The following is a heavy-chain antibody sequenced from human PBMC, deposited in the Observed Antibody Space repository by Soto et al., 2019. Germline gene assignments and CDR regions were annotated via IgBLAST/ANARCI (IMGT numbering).Heavy chain of an antibody. Sequence: SDTLSLTCTVSGGSISSYYWSWIRQPPGKGLEWIGYIYYSGSTNYNPSLKSRVTISVDTSKNQFSLKLSSVTAADTAVYYCARVRQWLPPRFSFDYWGQGTLVTVSS. V-gene: IGHV4-59*01. CDR1: GGSISSYY. CDR2: IYYSGST. D-gene: IGHD6-19*01. CDR3: ARVRQWLPPRFSFDY. J-gene: IGHJ4*02.